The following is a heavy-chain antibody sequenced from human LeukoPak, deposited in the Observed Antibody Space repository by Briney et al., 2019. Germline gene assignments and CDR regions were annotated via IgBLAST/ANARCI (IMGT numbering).Heavy chain of an antibody. CDR2: IRSKAYGGTT. V-gene: IGHV3-49*04. CDR1: GFTFGDYA. J-gene: IGHJ6*03. D-gene: IGHD3-3*01. CDR3: TRDRHYDFWSGYYYYMDV. Sequence: GGSLRLSCTASGFTFGDYAMSWVRQAPGKGLEWVGFIRSKAYGGTTEYAASVKGRFTISRDDSKSIAYLQMNSLKTEDTAVYYCTRDRHYDFWSGYYYYMDVWGKGTTVTVSS.